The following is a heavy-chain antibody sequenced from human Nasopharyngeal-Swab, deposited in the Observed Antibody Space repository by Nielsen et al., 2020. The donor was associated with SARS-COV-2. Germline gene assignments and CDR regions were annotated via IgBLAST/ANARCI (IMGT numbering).Heavy chain of an antibody. CDR3: AKPGSGYYYYYYYMDV. V-gene: IGHV3-23*01. CDR1: GFTFSSYA. J-gene: IGHJ6*03. CDR2: ISGSGGST. D-gene: IGHD1-14*01. Sequence: GESLKISCAASGFTFSSYAMSWVRQAPGKGPEWVSAISGSGGSTYYADSVKGRFTISRDNSKNTLYLQMNSLRAEDTAVYYCAKPGSGYYYYYYYMDVWGKGTTVTVSS.